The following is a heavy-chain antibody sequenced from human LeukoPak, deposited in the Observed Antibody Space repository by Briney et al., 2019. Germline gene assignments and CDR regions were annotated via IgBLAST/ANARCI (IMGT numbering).Heavy chain of an antibody. D-gene: IGHD3-3*01. CDR1: GFTFSLYW. CDR2: INPDGSQK. J-gene: IGHJ4*02. V-gene: IGHV3-7*01. Sequence: GGSLRLSCAASGFTFSLYWMTWVRQSPGKGLEWVADINPDGSQKYSVDSVKGRFTISRDNAKNSLFLQMNSLRAEDTAVYYCASEIIFGSFDYWGQGTLVTVSS. CDR3: ASEIIFGSFDY.